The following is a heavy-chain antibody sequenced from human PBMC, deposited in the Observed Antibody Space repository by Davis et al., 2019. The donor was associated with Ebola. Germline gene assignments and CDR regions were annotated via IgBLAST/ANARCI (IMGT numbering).Heavy chain of an antibody. Sequence: SGPTLVKPTQTLTLTCTFSGFSLSTSGVGVGWIRQPPGKALEWLALIYWDDDKLYSPSLKTRLTISKDTSKNQVVLTMTNMDPVDTATYYCARIRVDDSIAGSYYFDYWGQGTLVTVSS. CDR1: GFSLSTSGVG. CDR2: IYWDDDK. D-gene: IGHD5/OR15-5a*01. V-gene: IGHV2-5*02. CDR3: ARIRVDDSIAGSYYFDY. J-gene: IGHJ4*02.